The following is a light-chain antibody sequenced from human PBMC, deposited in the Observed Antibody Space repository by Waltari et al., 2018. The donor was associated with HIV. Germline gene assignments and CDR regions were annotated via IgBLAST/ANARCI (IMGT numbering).Light chain of an antibody. CDR2: EVT. CDR3: SSYAGSNKLV. CDR1: SSDVGGYNY. Sequence: QSALTQPPSASGSPGQSVTISCTGTSSDVGGYNYVSWYQQHPGNDPKLILYEVTERPPGVPDRFSGSKSGNTASLTVSGLQAEDEADYYCSSYAGSNKLVFGGGTKLTVV. J-gene: IGLJ2*01. V-gene: IGLV2-8*01.